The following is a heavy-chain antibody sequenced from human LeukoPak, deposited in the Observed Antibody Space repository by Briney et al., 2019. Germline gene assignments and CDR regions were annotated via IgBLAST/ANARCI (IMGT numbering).Heavy chain of an antibody. CDR1: GFTFSSYG. V-gene: IGHV3-33*01. CDR2: IWDDGSNK. J-gene: IGHJ4*02. CDR3: ARALVKTYGLDY. D-gene: IGHD4-17*01. Sequence: QSGGSLRLSCAASGFTFSSYGMHWVRQAPGKGLEWVAVIWDDGSNKYYADSVKGRFTISRDNSKNTLYLQMNSLRAEDTAAYYCARALVKTYGLDYWGQGTLVTVSS.